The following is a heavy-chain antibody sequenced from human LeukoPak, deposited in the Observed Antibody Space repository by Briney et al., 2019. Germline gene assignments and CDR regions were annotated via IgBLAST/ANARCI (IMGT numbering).Heavy chain of an antibody. Sequence: GGSLRLPCAASGFTFSSYAMSWVRQAPGKGLEWVSAISGSGGSTYYADSVKGRFTISRDNSKNTLYLQMNSLRAEDTAVYYCAKDSAETITMVRGVTFDYWGQGTLVTVSS. CDR3: AKDSAETITMVRGVTFDY. D-gene: IGHD3-10*01. V-gene: IGHV3-23*01. J-gene: IGHJ4*02. CDR1: GFTFSSYA. CDR2: ISGSGGST.